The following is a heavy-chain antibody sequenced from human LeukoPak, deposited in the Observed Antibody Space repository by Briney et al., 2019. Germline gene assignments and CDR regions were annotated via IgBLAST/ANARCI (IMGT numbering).Heavy chain of an antibody. CDR2: IKSDGSST. Sequence: GGSLRLSCAASGFTLSNFWMNWVRQAPGKGPVWVSRIKSDGSSTRFADSVQGRFTISRDNGKNTLYLQMNSLRAEDTALYYCAKRCRGAAGSCLDYWGQGTLVTVSS. CDR3: AKRCRGAAGSCLDY. V-gene: IGHV3-74*01. CDR1: GFTLSNFW. J-gene: IGHJ4*02. D-gene: IGHD6-13*01.